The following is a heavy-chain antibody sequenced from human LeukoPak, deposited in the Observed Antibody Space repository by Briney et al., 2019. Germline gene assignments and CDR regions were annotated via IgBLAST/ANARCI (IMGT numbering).Heavy chain of an antibody. V-gene: IGHV3-21*01. CDR1: GFTFSSYG. D-gene: IGHD3-3*01. J-gene: IGHJ4*02. CDR3: ARDYIAYDPLDY. Sequence: GGSLRLSCAASGFTFSSYGMNWVRQAPGRGLEWVSSISSSSTYIYYTDSVRGRFTISRDNAKNSLYLQMNSLGAEDTAVYWCARDYIAYDPLDYWGQGTLVTVSS. CDR2: ISSSSTYI.